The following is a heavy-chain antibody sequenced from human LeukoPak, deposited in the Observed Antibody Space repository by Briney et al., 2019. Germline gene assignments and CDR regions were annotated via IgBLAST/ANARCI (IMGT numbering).Heavy chain of an antibody. CDR2: ISSDASIT. D-gene: IGHD2-15*01. Sequence: GGSLRLSCAASGLTFSSYWMHWVRQDPGKGLVWVSRISSDASITSYANPVKGRFTISRDNAKNTLYLQMNSLRAEDTALYYCATSARTYIGSSLDYWGQGTLVTVSS. CDR1: GLTFSSYW. J-gene: IGHJ4*02. V-gene: IGHV3-74*01. CDR3: ATSARTYIGSSLDY.